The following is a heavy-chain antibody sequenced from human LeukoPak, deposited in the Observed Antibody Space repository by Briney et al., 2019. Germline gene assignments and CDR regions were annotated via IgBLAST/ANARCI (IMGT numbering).Heavy chain of an antibody. CDR1: GFTFSSYA. CDR2: ISGSGGST. Sequence: PGGSLRLSCAASGFTFSSYAMSWVRQAPGKGLEWDSAISGSGGSTYYADSVKGLFTISRDNSKNTLYLQMNSLRAEDTAVYYCSKDRVVAAAGTFDYWGQGTLVTVPS. V-gene: IGHV3-23*01. J-gene: IGHJ4*02. CDR3: SKDRVVAAAGTFDY. D-gene: IGHD6-13*01.